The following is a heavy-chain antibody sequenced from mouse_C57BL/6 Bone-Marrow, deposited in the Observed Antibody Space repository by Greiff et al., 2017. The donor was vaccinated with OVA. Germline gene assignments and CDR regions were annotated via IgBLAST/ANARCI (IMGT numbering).Heavy chain of an antibody. V-gene: IGHV2-9-1*01. Sequence: VQLQESGPGLVAPSQSLSITCTVSGFSFTSYAISWVRQPPGKGLEWLGVIWSGGGTNYNSALKSRLSISKDNSKSQVYLKRSSLQADDTAGYYCARGYYYAMDYWGQGTSVTVSS. CDR2: IWSGGGT. CDR3: ARGYYYAMDY. J-gene: IGHJ4*01. CDR1: GFSFTSYA.